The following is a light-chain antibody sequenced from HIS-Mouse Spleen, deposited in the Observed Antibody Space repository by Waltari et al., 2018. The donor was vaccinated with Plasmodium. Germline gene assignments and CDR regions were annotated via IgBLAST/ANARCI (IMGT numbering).Light chain of an antibody. CDR2: GDN. CDR3: QSYDSSNWV. V-gene: IGLV6-57*04. J-gene: IGLJ3*02. Sequence: NFMLTQPHSVSESPGKTVTISCTRSSGSIASNYVQWYQQRPGSAPTTVIYGDNQRPSGVPGRFSGSIDSSSNSASLTISGLKTEDEADYYCQSYDSSNWVFGGGTKLTVL. CDR1: SGSIASNY.